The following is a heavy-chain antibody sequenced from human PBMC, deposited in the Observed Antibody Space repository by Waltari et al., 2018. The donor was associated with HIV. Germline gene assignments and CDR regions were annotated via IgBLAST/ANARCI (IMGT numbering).Heavy chain of an antibody. D-gene: IGHD3-3*01. CDR1: GYTFINHD. CDR2: MSPHSGKV. J-gene: IGHJ5*02. V-gene: IGHV1-8*01. Sequence: QVQLVQSEAEVKQPGASVKVSCKASGYTFINHDINWVRRAAGRGLGWMGWMSPHSGKVGYAKKFQGRVTLTGDASIDTAYLELTGLTSHDTAVYYCAISHRGAIFGDHWGQGTPVTVSS. CDR3: AISHRGAIFGDH.